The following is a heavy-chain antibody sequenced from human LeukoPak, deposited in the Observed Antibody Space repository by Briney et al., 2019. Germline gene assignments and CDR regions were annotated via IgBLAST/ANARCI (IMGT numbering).Heavy chain of an antibody. CDR1: GFTFSSSA. J-gene: IGHJ3*02. CDR3: AKGGRIVGAMDAFDI. V-gene: IGHV3-30*18. CDR2: ISNDESNK. Sequence: PGGSLRLSCAASGFTFSSSAMHWVRQAPGKGLEWVTVISNDESNKYYADSAKGRFTISRDNSKNMLYLQMNSLRAEDTAVYYCAKGGRIVGAMDAFDIWGQGTMVAVSS. D-gene: IGHD1-26*01.